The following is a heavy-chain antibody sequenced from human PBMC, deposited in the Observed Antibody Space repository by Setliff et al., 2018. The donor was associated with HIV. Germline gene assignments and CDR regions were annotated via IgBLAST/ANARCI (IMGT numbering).Heavy chain of an antibody. Sequence: PSETLSLTCTVSGGSITGSPYYWGWIRQPPGKGLEWLGYIYTSGSTNYNPSLKSRVTISVDTSENQFSLKLTSVTAADTAMYFCARDATSEGYMDVWGKGTTGTGSS. CDR3: ARDATSEGYMDV. CDR1: GGSITGSPYY. CDR2: IYTSGST. V-gene: IGHV4-61*05. J-gene: IGHJ6*03.